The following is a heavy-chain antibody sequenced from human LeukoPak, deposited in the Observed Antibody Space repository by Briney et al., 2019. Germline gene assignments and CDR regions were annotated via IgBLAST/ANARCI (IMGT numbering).Heavy chain of an antibody. CDR3: ARDVPYYDSSGYYQPTHFDY. CDR2: FDPEDGET. Sequence: ASVKVSCKVSGYTLTELSMHWVRQAPGKGLEWMGGFDPEDGETIYAQKFQGRVTMTEDTSTDTVYMELSSLRSEDTAVYYCARDVPYYDSSGYYQPTHFDYWGQGTLVTVSS. D-gene: IGHD3-22*01. V-gene: IGHV1-24*01. J-gene: IGHJ4*02. CDR1: GYTLTELS.